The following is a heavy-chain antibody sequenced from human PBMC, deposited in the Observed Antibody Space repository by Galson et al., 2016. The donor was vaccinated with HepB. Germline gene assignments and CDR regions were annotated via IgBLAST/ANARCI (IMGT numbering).Heavy chain of an antibody. J-gene: IGHJ3*02. CDR1: GGSLSDNY. D-gene: IGHD2-2*01. Sequence: SETLSLTCAVSGGSLSDNYWSWIRQPPGKGLEWVGYVHYAGATDHNPSLKSRVTTSLDMSKNQLSLKLTSVTTADTAVYYCARISCNSLSCKRRNTLDTWGQGTMVTVSS. CDR2: VHYAGAT. CDR3: ARISCNSLSCKRRNTLDT. V-gene: IGHV4-59*01.